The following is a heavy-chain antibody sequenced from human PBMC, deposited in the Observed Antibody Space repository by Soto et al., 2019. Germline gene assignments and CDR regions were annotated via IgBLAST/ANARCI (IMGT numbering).Heavy chain of an antibody. CDR1: GGSFSGYY. CDR3: ARGSQWLDY. CDR2: INHSGSI. V-gene: IGHV4-34*01. D-gene: IGHD6-19*01. J-gene: IGHJ4*02. Sequence: QVRLQHWGAGLLKPSETLSLTCAVHGGSFSGYYWSWIRQPPGKGLEWIGGINHSGSIHYNPSLKSRVTISADTPNNQFSLKLSSVTAADTAVYYCARGSQWLDYWGQGALVTVSS.